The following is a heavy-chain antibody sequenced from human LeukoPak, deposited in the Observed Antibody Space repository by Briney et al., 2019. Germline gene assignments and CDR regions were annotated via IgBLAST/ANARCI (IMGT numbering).Heavy chain of an antibody. CDR3: ASGLGWLVDN. CDR1: EFTLSSYW. D-gene: IGHD6-19*01. Sequence: PGGSLRLSCAASEFTLSSYWMSWVRQAPGKGLEWVANIKQDGSQKYYVDSVKGRFTISRDNAKNSLYLQMNSLRAEDTAVYYCASGLGWLVDNWGQGILVTVSS. J-gene: IGHJ4*02. CDR2: IKQDGSQK. V-gene: IGHV3-7*01.